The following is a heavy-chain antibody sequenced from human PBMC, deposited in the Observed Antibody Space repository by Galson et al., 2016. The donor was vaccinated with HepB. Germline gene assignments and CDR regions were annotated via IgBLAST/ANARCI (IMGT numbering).Heavy chain of an antibody. CDR3: SRSFRGSGSYGPGPNYYYYMDV. J-gene: IGHJ6*03. V-gene: IGHV3-33*01. D-gene: IGHD3-10*01. CDR1: RFSFNNYG. CDR2: IWYDGTNK. Sequence: SLRLSCAASRFSFNNYGIHWVRQAPGKGLEWVALIWYDGTNKYYSDSVKGRFTICRDNSRNTLYLQMNSLRAEDTAVYYCSRSFRGSGSYGPGPNYYYYMDVWGKGTTVTVSS.